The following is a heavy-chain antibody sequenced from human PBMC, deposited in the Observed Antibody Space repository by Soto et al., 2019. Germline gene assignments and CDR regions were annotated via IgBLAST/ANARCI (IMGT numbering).Heavy chain of an antibody. D-gene: IGHD2-2*01. J-gene: IGHJ6*02. V-gene: IGHV1-18*01. Sequence: ASVKVSCKASGYTLTSYGISWVRQAPGQGLEWMGWISAYNGNTNYAQKLQGRVTMTTDTSTSTAYMELRSLRSDDTAVYYCGRDRVVPAAMRHYYYYGMDVWGQGTTVTVSS. CDR1: GYTLTSYG. CDR2: ISAYNGNT. CDR3: GRDRVVPAAMRHYYYYGMDV.